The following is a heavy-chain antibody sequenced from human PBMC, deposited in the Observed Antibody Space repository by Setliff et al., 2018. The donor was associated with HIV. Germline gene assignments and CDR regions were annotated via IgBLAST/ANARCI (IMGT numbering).Heavy chain of an antibody. CDR3: ATKVYCTNGVCLDAFDT. Sequence: GASVKVSCKASGGTFSSYAISWVRQAPGQGLEWMGRINPNSGGTNYAQKFQGRVTMTRDRSISTAYMELSRLISADTAVYYCATKVYCTNGVCLDAFDTWGQGTMVTVSS. CDR1: GGTFSSYA. CDR2: INPNSGGT. D-gene: IGHD2-8*01. J-gene: IGHJ3*02. V-gene: IGHV1-2*06.